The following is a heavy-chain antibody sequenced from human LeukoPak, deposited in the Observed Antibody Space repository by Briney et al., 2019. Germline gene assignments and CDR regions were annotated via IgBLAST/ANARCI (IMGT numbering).Heavy chain of an antibody. Sequence: ASVKVSCKAFGYTFTSNYMHWVRQAPGQGPEWTGVISPSGGSTTYAQKFQGRVTLTRDMSTSTDYLELSSLRSEDTAVYYCARFGDMGYDSSGYYYYFDYWGQGTLVTVSS. CDR3: ARFGDMGYDSSGYYYYFDY. J-gene: IGHJ4*02. V-gene: IGHV1-46*01. CDR1: GYTFTSNY. D-gene: IGHD3-22*01. CDR2: ISPSGGST.